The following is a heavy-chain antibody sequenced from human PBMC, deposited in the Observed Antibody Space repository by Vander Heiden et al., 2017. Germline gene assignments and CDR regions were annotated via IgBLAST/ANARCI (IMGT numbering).Heavy chain of an antibody. CDR3: TSHYDFWSGYFKH. J-gene: IGHJ4*02. D-gene: IGHD3-3*01. Sequence: EGQLVESGGGLVQPGGALTLSCAAPGFTFSGPTMHWVRQASGKGLEWVGRIRRKANNYATAYAASVKGRFTISRDDSKNTAYLQMNSLKTEDTAVYYCTSHYDFWSGYFKHWGQGTLVTVYS. CDR1: GFTFSGPT. V-gene: IGHV3-73*02. CDR2: IRRKANNYAT.